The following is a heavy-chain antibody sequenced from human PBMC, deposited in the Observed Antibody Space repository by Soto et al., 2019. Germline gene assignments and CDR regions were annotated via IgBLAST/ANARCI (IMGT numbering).Heavy chain of an antibody. V-gene: IGHV3-48*02. CDR2: IDSGSGTI. Sequence: RLSCAASGFTFSTYSMNWVRQAPGKGLEWVSYIDSGSGTIYYADSVKGRFTISRGNAKNSLYLQMNSLGDEDTAVYYCARENTAMSTSDYWGQGTLVTVSS. CDR1: GFTFSTYS. D-gene: IGHD5-18*01. J-gene: IGHJ4*02. CDR3: ARENTAMSTSDY.